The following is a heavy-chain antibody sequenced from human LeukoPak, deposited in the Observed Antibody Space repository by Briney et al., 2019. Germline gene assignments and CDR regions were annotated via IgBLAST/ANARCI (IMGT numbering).Heavy chain of an antibody. D-gene: IGHD2-15*01. CDR1: GFTFSNAW. CDR2: IKSKTDGGTT. J-gene: IGHJ4*02. CDR3: TTDGELGYCSGGSCYGSY. Sequence: KAGGSLRLSCAASGFTFSNAWMSWVRQAPGKGLEWVGRIKSKTDGGTTDYAAPVKGRFTISRDDSKNTLYLQMNSLKTEDTAVYYCTTDGELGYCSGGSCYGSYWGQGTLVTVSS. V-gene: IGHV3-15*01.